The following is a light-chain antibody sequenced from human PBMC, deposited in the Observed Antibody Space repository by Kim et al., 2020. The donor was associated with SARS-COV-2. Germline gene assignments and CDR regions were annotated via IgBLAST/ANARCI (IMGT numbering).Light chain of an antibody. CDR1: HSVSSS. V-gene: IGKV3-11*01. CDR3: QQRINWPLT. CDR2: DAS. Sequence: LSPGERDTPSSGARHSVSSSLAWYQQNPGHAPRLLIYDASNRATGLTARFSGSGSGTDCTLTISSLEPEDFAVYYCQQRINWPLTFGGGTKVDI. J-gene: IGKJ4*01.